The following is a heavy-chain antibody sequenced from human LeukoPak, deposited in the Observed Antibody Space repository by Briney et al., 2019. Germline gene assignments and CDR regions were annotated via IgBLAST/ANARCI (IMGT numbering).Heavy chain of an antibody. CDR1: GFTFSSKY. D-gene: IGHD2-21*02. V-gene: IGHV3-53*01. CDR3: ARGDPYFDY. CDR2: IYSGGST. Sequence: PGGSLRLSCAVSGFTFSSKYMSWVRQAPGKGLEWVSVIYSGGSTYYADSVKGRFTISRDNSKNTLYLQMNSLRAEDTAVYYCARGDPYFDYWGQGTLVTVSS. J-gene: IGHJ4*02.